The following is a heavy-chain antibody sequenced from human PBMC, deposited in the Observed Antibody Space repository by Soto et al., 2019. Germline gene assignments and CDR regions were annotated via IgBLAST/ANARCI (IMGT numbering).Heavy chain of an antibody. D-gene: IGHD2-2*02. CDR1: GYTFTSYD. CDR2: MNPYSGNT. CDR3: TRGRRMTCNRTSCYSWLDP. Sequence: ASVKVSCKASGYTFTSYDINWVRQAAGQGLEWVGWMNPYSGNTGYAQKFQGRVTMTRDTSITTAYMELSSLRSEDAAVYFCTRGRRMTCNRTSCYSWLDPWGQGTLVTGSS. J-gene: IGHJ5*02. V-gene: IGHV1-8*01.